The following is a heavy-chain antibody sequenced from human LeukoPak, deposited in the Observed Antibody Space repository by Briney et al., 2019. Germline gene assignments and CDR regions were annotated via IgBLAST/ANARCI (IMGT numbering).Heavy chain of an antibody. D-gene: IGHD2-21*01. CDR2: INPNSGGT. V-gene: IGHV1-2*06. J-gene: IGHJ5*02. CDR1: GYIFTGYY. Sequence: ASVKVSCKASGYIFTGYYMHWVRQAPGQGLEWMGRINPNSGGTNYAQKFQGRVTMTRDTSISTAYMELSRLRSDDTAVYYCARESLVVKESWFDPWGQGTLVTVSS. CDR3: ARESLVVKESWFDP.